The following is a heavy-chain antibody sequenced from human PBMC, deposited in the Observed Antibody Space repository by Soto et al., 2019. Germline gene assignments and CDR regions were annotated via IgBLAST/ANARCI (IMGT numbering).Heavy chain of an antibody. CDR1: SVSIYSGSFH. V-gene: IGHV4-39*01. CDR2: ITFSGST. Sequence: PSETLSLTCTVSSVSIYSGSFHWGWIRQPPGKGLEWIGSITFSGSTYYNPSLKSRVTISVDTSKNQFSLNLRSVTAADTAVYYCARRHAPRYTTGNNHFDFWGQGSLVTVSS. D-gene: IGHD1-1*01. J-gene: IGHJ4*02. CDR3: ARRHAPRYTTGNNHFDF.